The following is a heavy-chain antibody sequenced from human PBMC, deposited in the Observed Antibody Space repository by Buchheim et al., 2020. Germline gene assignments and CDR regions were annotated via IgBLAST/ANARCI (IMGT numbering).Heavy chain of an antibody. V-gene: IGHV4-30-4*08. CDR3: ARMRRDCSGGPCYREIDH. CDR2: IYYSGST. D-gene: IGHD2-15*01. CDR1: GGSISSGDYY. J-gene: IGHJ4*02. Sequence: QVQLQESGPGLVKPSQTLSLTCTVSGGSISSGDYYWGWIRQHPGKALEWIAYIYYSGSTYYNPALQSRVSMSVDTSKSQFSLKLSSVTAADTAVYFCARMRRDCSGGPCYREIDHWGQGTL.